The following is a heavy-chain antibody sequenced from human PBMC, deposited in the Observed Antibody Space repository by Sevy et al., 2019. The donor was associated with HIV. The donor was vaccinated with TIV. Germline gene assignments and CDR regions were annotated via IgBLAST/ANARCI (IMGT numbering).Heavy chain of an antibody. J-gene: IGHJ6*02. Sequence: SETLSLTCTVSGGSISGDVYFWTWIRQHPGKGLEWIGYIHYSRGTAYNPSLKSRVTISVDTSKNQNSLNMRSVTAADTAVYYCARDSCKSTSCQNWGYYGMDVWGQGTTVTVSS. D-gene: IGHD2-2*01. CDR1: GGSISGDVYF. CDR2: IHYSRGT. V-gene: IGHV4-31*03. CDR3: ARDSCKSTSCQNWGYYGMDV.